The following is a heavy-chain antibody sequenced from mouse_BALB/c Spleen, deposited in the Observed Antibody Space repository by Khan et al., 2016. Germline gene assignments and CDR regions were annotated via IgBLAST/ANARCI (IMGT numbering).Heavy chain of an antibody. CDR2: INNGGGGT. Sequence: EVELVESGGELVQPGGSLKLSCAASGYTFSSYAMSWVRQTPEKRLEWVAYINNGGGGTHYLDTVKGRFTISRDNAKSTPYLQMSSLKSEDTAIYYCTRRGYDKHVAVMDYRSQGTSVTVAS. CDR3: TRRGYDKHVAVMDY. J-gene: IGHJ4*01. CDR1: GYTFSSYA. D-gene: IGHD3-2*02. V-gene: IGHV5-12-2*01.